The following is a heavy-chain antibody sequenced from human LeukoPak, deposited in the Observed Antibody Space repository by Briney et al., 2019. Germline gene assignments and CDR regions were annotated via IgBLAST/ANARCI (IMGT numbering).Heavy chain of an antibody. J-gene: IGHJ5*02. CDR1: GGSISSGGYY. D-gene: IGHD6-13*01. V-gene: IGHV4-31*03. Sequence: SQTLSLTCTVSGGSISSGGYYWSWIRQHPGKGLEWIGYIYYSESTYYNPSLKSRVTISVDKSKNQFSLKLSSVTAADTAVYYCARKISAAGSRWFDPWGQGTLVTVSS. CDR2: IYYSEST. CDR3: ARKISAAGSRWFDP.